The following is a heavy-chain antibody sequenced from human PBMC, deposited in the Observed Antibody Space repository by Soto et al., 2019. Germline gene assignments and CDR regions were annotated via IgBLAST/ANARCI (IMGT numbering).Heavy chain of an antibody. J-gene: IGHJ4*02. CDR2: ISGSGGST. D-gene: IGHD3-22*01. CDR3: AKQITMIVVVNPGVVSANSDY. V-gene: IGHV3-23*01. Sequence: GGSLRLSCAASGFTFSSYAMSWVRQAPGKGLEWVSAISGSGGSTYYADSVKGRFTISRDNSKNTLYLQMNSLRAEDTAVYYCAKQITMIVVVNPGVVSANSDYWGQGTLVTVSS. CDR1: GFTFSSYA.